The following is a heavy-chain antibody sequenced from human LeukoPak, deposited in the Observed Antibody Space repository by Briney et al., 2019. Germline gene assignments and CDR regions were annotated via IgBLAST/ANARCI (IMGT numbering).Heavy chain of an antibody. CDR1: GYTFTSYY. CDR2: INPSGGST. CDR3: AGDRYGVRSGSCDY. V-gene: IGHV1-46*01. Sequence: GASVKVSCKASGYTFTSYYMHWVRQAPGQGLEWMGIINPSGGSTSYAQKFQGRVTMTRDTSTSTVYMELRSLRSDDTAVYYCAGDRYGVRSGSCDYWGQGTLVTVSS. D-gene: IGHD1-26*01. J-gene: IGHJ4*02.